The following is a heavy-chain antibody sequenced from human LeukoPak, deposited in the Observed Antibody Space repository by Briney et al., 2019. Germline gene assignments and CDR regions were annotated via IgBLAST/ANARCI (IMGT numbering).Heavy chain of an antibody. CDR2: IWYDGSNK. CDR3: ARDLSYYYFDY. D-gene: IGHD1-26*01. CDR1: GFTFSSYG. V-gene: IGHV3-33*01. J-gene: IGHJ4*02. Sequence: GGSLRLSCAASGFTFSSYGMHWVRQAPGKGLEWVAVIWYDGSNKYYADSVKGRFTISRDNSKNTLYLQMNSLRAEDTAVYYCARDLSYYYFDYWGQGPRSPSPQ.